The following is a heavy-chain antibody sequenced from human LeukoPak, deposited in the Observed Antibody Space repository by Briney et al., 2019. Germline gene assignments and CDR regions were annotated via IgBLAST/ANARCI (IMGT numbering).Heavy chain of an antibody. CDR3: ARVNIAARGYYFDY. J-gene: IGHJ4*02. V-gene: IGHV4-59*01. D-gene: IGHD6-6*01. CDR2: IYYSGST. Sequence: PSETLSLTCTVSGGSISSYYWSWIRQPPGKGLEWIGYIYYSGSTNYNPSLKSRVTISVDTSKNQFSLKLSSVTAADTAVYYCARVNIAARGYYFDYWGQGTLVTVSS. CDR1: GGSISSYY.